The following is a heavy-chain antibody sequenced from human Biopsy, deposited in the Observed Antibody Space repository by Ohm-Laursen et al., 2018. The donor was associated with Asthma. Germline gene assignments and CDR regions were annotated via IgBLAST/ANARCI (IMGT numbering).Heavy chain of an antibody. J-gene: IGHJ4*02. CDR1: GYSLTDLS. V-gene: IGHV1-24*01. CDR3: ASDFPKDYVRYNFQF. D-gene: IGHD4-17*01. Sequence: SVKVSCKLSGYSLTDLSMHWVRQAPGQGLEWMGGHDHEEGGTVNARRFQGRVTMTGDTSTDTAYMELSSLSSDDTAVYYCASDFPKDYVRYNFQFWGQGTLVTVSS. CDR2: HDHEEGGT.